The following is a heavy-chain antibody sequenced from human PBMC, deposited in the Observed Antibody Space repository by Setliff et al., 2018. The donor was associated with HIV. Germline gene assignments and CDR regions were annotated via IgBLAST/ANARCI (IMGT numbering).Heavy chain of an antibody. D-gene: IGHD2-21*02. V-gene: IGHV4-39*01. CDR2: LYYSGST. J-gene: IGHJ5*02. Sequence: SETLSLTCTVSGGSISSSSYYWGWIRQPPGKGLEWIGNLYYSGSTYYNPSIKSRVTISVDTSKNQFSLKLSSVTAADTAVYYCAGSIVVVTAAPLTWGQGTLVTVSS. CDR3: AGSIVVVTAAPLT. CDR1: GGSISSSSYY.